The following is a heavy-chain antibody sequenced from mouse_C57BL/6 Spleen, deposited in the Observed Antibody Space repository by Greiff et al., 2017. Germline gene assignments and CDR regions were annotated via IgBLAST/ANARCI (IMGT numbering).Heavy chain of an antibody. CDR1: GYAFSSSW. J-gene: IGHJ2*01. D-gene: IGHD2-5*01. CDR2: IYPGDGDT. Sequence: QVQLKQSGPELVKPGASVKISCKASGYAFSSSWMNWVKQRPGKGLEWIGRIYPGDGDTNYNGKFKGKATLTADKSSSTAYMQLSSLTSEDSAVYFCARVGSYYSNFDYWGQGTTLTVSS. V-gene: IGHV1-82*01. CDR3: ARVGSYYSNFDY.